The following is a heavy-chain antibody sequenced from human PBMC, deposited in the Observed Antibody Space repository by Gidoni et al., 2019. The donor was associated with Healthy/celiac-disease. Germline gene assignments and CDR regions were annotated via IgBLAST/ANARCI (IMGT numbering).Heavy chain of an antibody. V-gene: IGHV3-33*01. J-gene: IGHJ4*02. CDR2: IWYDGSNK. CDR1: GFTFSSYG. CDR3: ARGYYDSSGSVQLAY. D-gene: IGHD3-22*01. Sequence: QVQLVESGGGVVQPGSSLRLSCAASGFTFSSYGMHRVRQAPGKGLEWVAVIWYDGSNKYYADSVKGRFTNSRDNSKNTLYLQMNSLRAEDTAVYYCARGYYDSSGSVQLAYWGQGTLVTVSS.